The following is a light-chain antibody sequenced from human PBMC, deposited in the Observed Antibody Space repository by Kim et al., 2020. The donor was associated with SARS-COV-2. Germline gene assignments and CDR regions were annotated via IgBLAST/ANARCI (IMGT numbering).Light chain of an antibody. V-gene: IGKV1-9*01. CDR3: QHQFT. J-gene: IGKJ3*01. Sequence: SSLSASVGDRGTIPCRASQGISSYLAWYQQKPGKAPKLLIYAASTVQSGVPSRFSGSGSGTDFTLTISSLQPEDFATYYCQHQFTFSPGTKVDIK. CDR1: QGISSY. CDR2: AAS.